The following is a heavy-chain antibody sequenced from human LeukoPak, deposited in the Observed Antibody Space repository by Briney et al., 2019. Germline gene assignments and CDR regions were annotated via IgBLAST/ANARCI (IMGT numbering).Heavy chain of an antibody. V-gene: IGHV3-48*02. CDR1: GFTFRLYN. Sequence: GGSLRLSCAASGFTFRLYNMNRVRQAPGKGLEWVSYIRSSDGAIAYADSVKGRFTISRDDAKNSLYLQMNSLRDEDTAVYYCARDRDWAFDYWGQGTLITVSS. CDR3: ARDRDWAFDY. D-gene: IGHD3-9*01. CDR2: IRSSDGAI. J-gene: IGHJ4*02.